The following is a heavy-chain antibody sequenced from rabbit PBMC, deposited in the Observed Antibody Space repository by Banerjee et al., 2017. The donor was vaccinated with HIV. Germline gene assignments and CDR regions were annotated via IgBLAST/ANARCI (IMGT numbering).Heavy chain of an antibody. CDR3: ARADTITIVVAGVAYYFNL. J-gene: IGHJ4*01. CDR2: IYTSSGST. CDR1: GIDFSTNYY. D-gene: IGHD4-1*01. Sequence: QEQLVESGGGLGKPGASLTLTCKASGIDFSTNYYMCWVRQAPGKGLEWIACIYTSSGSTWYASWVNGRFTISRSTSLNTVDLKMTSLTAADTATYFCARADTITIVVAGVAYYFNLWGPGTLVTVS. V-gene: IGHV1S43*01.